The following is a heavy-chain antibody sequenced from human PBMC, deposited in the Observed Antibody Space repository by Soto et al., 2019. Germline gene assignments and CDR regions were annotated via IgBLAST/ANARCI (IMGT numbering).Heavy chain of an antibody. Sequence: QLQLQESGSGLVKPSQTLSLTCAVSGGSISSGGYSWSWVRQPPGKGLEWIGYIYHSGSTYYNPAPXSXXTISVDRSKNQFSLKLSSVTAADTAVYYCARVPSPWGQGTLVTVSS. CDR3: ARVPSP. CDR1: GGSISSGGYS. CDR2: IYHSGST. J-gene: IGHJ5*02. V-gene: IGHV4-30-2*01.